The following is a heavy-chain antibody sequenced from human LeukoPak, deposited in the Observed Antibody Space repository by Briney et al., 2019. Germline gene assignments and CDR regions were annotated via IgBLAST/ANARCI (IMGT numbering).Heavy chain of an antibody. CDR2: ISYDGSNK. CDR3: ARDFHYYDSSGYYLL. V-gene: IGHV3-30*04. D-gene: IGHD3-22*01. J-gene: IGHJ4*02. Sequence: GGSLRLSCAASGFTFSSYAMHWVRQAPGKGLEWVAVISYDGSNKYYADPVKGRFTISRDNSKNTLYLQMNSLRAEDTAVYYCARDFHYYDSSGYYLLWGQGTLVTVSS. CDR1: GFTFSSYA.